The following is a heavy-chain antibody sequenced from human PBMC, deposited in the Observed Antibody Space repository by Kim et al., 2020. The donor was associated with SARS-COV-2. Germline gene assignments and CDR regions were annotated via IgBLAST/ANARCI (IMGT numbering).Heavy chain of an antibody. CDR3: ARVVGQLANY. D-gene: IGHD6-13*01. J-gene: IGHJ4*02. CDR2: ST. Sequence: STNYNPSLKSRVTISVDTSKNQFSLKLSSVTAADTAVYYCARVVGQLANYWGQGTLVTVSS. V-gene: IGHV4-34*01.